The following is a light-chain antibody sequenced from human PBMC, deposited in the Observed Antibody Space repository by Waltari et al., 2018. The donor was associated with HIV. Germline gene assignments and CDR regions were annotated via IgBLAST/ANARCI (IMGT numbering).Light chain of an antibody. CDR3: QRYNDVPVI. CDR1: QAIGVY. J-gene: IGKJ5*01. V-gene: IGKV1-27*01. Sequence: DIQMTQFPSSLSASVGDRVTITCRASQAIGVYFGWYQQKGGKPPKLLICATSNLQSGVPSRFRGDGTGTDFTLTISSLQPEDVGTYYCQRYNDVPVIFGQGTRLEIK. CDR2: ATS.